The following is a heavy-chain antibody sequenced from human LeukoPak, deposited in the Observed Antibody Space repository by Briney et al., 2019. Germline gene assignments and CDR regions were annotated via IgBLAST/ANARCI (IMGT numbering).Heavy chain of an antibody. CDR2: IWYDGSNK. J-gene: IGHJ5*02. CDR1: GFTFSAHG. CDR3: ASSMRDCSGGSCHWGWFDP. D-gene: IGHD2-15*01. Sequence: GGSLRPSCAASGFTFSAHGMHWVRQAPGKGLEWVAVIWYDGSNKYYADSVKGRFTISRDNSKNTLYLQMNSLRAEGTAVYYCASSMRDCSGGSCHWGWFDPWGQGTLVTVSS. V-gene: IGHV3-33*08.